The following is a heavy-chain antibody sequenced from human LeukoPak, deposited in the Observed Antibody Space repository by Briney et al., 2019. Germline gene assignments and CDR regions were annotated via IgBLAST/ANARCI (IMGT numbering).Heavy chain of an antibody. J-gene: IGHJ6*02. CDR1: GFTFSSYA. CDR3: ARAWSDYYDSSGYYSAGDYYGMDV. V-gene: IGHV3-30-3*01. Sequence: PGGSLRLSCAASGFTFSSYAMHWVRQAPGKGLEWVAVISYDGSNKYYADSVKGRFTISRDNSKNTLYLQMNSLRAEDTAVYYCARAWSDYYDSSGYYSAGDYYGMDVWGQGTTVTVSS. D-gene: IGHD3-22*01. CDR2: ISYDGSNK.